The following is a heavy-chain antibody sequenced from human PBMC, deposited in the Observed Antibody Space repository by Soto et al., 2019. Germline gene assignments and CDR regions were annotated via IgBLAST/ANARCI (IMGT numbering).Heavy chain of an antibody. CDR2: ISYDGSNK. Sequence: GGSLRLSCAASGFTFSSYGMHWVRQAPGKGLEWVAVISYDGSNKYYADSVKGRFTISRVNSKNTLYLQMNSLRAEDTAVYYCAKDSTLGSFDYWGQGTLVTAPQ. J-gene: IGHJ4*02. CDR3: AKDSTLGSFDY. CDR1: GFTFSSYG. V-gene: IGHV3-30*18. D-gene: IGHD2-15*01.